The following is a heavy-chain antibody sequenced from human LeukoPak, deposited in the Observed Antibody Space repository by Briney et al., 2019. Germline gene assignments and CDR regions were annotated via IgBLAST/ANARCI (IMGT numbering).Heavy chain of an antibody. CDR1: GGTFSSYA. CDR3: ARDSTSLGSYNSYGMDV. J-gene: IGHJ6*02. CDR2: IIPIFGTA. D-gene: IGHD3-10*01. V-gene: IGHV1-69*01. Sequence: ASVKVSCKASGGTFSSYAISWVRQAPGQGLEWMGGIIPIFGTANYAQKFQGRVTITADESTSTAYMELSSLRSEDTAVYFCARDSTSLGSYNSYGMDVWGQGTTVTVSS.